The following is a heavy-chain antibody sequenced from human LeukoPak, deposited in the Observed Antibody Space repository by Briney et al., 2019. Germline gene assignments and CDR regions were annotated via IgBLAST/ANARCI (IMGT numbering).Heavy chain of an antibody. J-gene: IGHJ4*02. Sequence: GGSLRLSCAASGFTFSKYWMLWVRQAPGKGLESVSRINTYGTVTTYADSVKGRFTVSRDNADNTLFLQMNSVRDEDTAVYYCATKQWLAPPPDSWGQGTPVTVSS. V-gene: IGHV3-74*01. CDR1: GFTFSKYW. CDR3: ATKQWLAPPPDS. D-gene: IGHD6-19*01. CDR2: INTYGTVT.